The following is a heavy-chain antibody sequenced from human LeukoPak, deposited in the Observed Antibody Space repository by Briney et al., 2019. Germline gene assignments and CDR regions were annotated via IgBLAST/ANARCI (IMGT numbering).Heavy chain of an antibody. V-gene: IGHV4-59*01. Sequence: SETLCLTCTVPGGSISTYYWSWVRQPPGKGLEWVWYIYYCGSTNYHPSLKKRLTISVDTSKNQFSLTLSSVTAADTAVYYCPRVSGAGDDGRAVFDYWGQGTLVTVSS. D-gene: IGHD2-21*01. CDR3: PRVSGAGDDGRAVFDY. CDR2: IYYCGST. CDR1: GGSISTYY. J-gene: IGHJ4*02.